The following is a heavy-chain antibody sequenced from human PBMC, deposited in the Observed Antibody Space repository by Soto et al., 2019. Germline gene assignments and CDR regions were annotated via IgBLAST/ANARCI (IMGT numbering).Heavy chain of an antibody. CDR3: ARVIGGWYEHDY. D-gene: IGHD6-19*01. CDR1: GGSMNPYF. J-gene: IGHJ4*02. V-gene: IGHV4-59*01. CDR2: NYYSGST. Sequence: PSETLSLTCTVSGGSMNPYFWSWLRQPPEKGLEWIGDNYYSGSTKCNTSLKSRVTISLDTSKNQFSLNLRSVTAADTAIYYCARVIGGWYEHDYWGQGTLVTVSS.